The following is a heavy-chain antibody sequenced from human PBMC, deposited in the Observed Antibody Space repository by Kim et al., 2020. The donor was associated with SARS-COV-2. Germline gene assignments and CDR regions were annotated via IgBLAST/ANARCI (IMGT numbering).Heavy chain of an antibody. D-gene: IGHD6-13*01. CDR2: IIPIFGTA. V-gene: IGHV1-69*13. J-gene: IGHJ4*02. CDR1: GGTFSSYA. CDR3: ARGSLAAAGQTYFDY. Sequence: SVKVSCKASGGTFSSYAISWVRQAPGQGLEWMGGIIPIFGTANHAQKFQGRVTITADESTSTAYMELSSLRSEDTAVYYCARGSLAAAGQTYFDYWGQGTLVTVSS.